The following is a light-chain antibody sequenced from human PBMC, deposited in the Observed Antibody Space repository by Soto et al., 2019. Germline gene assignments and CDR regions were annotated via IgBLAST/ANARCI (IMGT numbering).Light chain of an antibody. CDR3: QKYDSALGT. CDR1: QSISSY. CDR2: AAS. Sequence: DIQMTQSPSSLSASVGDRVTITCRASQSISSYLNWYQQKPGKAPKLLIYAASSFQSGVPSRFNGSGSGTDFTLTISSLQPEDFATYYCQKYDSALGTFGQGTKVDIK. V-gene: IGKV1-39*01. J-gene: IGKJ1*01.